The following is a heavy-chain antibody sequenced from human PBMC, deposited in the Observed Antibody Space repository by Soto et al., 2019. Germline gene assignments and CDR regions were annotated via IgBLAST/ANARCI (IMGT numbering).Heavy chain of an antibody. V-gene: IGHV3-23*01. D-gene: IGHD3-3*01. Sequence: QLFESGGGLVQPGGSLRLSCVASGFSFGRYAMTWVRQAPGKGLEWVSGTSVSGGDTYYADSVKGRFTISRDNPKNTLYLQMNSLRVEDTAVFYCAKIYDFWSRHHDSFDVWGQGTLVTVSS. CDR1: GFSFGRYA. CDR3: AKIYDFWSRHHDSFDV. J-gene: IGHJ3*01. CDR2: TSVSGGDT.